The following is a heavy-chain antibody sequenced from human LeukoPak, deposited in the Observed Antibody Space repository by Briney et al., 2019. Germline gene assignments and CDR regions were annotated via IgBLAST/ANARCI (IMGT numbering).Heavy chain of an antibody. J-gene: IGHJ4*02. CDR3: AKHGGRYFDS. CDR2: TSHDGNA. CDR1: GGSISTNTW. V-gene: IGHV4-4*02. D-gene: IGHD4-23*01. Sequence: SETLSLTCTVSGGSISTNTWWSWVRQPPGKGLEWIGQTSHDGNADYTPSLKSRVTISVDKSKNQLSLKLNSVTAADSAVYYCAKHGGRYFDSWGQGTLVTVSS.